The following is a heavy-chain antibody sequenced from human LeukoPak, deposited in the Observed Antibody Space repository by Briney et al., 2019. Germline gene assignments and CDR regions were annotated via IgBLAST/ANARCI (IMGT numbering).Heavy chain of an antibody. CDR2: VYSGGDT. V-gene: IGHV3-53*01. CDR3: ARDSTGASV. Sequence: GGSLRLSCAASGFSVSNNYVSWVRQAPGKGLEWISAVYSGGDTYYIESVRGRFTISRDNSKNTIHLQMNGLTPEDTAMYYCARDSTGASVWGNGTTVTVSS. CDR1: GFSVSNNY. J-gene: IGHJ6*04. D-gene: IGHD1-14*01.